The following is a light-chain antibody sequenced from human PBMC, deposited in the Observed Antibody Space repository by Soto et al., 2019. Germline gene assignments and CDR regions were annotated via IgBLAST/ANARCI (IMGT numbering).Light chain of an antibody. CDR1: QSVISSY. V-gene: IGKV3-20*01. J-gene: IGKJ1*01. CDR2: AAS. CDR3: QQYGTSPWT. Sequence: EIVLTQSPGTLSLSPGERATLSCSASQSVISSYLAWYQQKPGQAPRLLIYAASSRATGIPDRFSGSGSGTDFTLTISRLEPEDFALYYCQQYGTSPWTFGQGTKVDIK.